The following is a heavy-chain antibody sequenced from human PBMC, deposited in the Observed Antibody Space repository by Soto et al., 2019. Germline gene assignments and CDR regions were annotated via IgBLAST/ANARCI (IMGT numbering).Heavy chain of an antibody. CDR2: ISVSGGST. CDR3: AKASGYYDSSGYSSFDY. V-gene: IGHV3-23*01. CDR1: GFTFSSYA. J-gene: IGHJ4*02. D-gene: IGHD3-22*01. Sequence: GGSLRLSCAASGFTFSSYAMSWVRQAPGKGLEWVSAISVSGGSTYYADSVKGRFTISRDNSKNTLYLQMNSLRAEDTAVYYCAKASGYYDSSGYSSFDYWGQGTLVTVSS.